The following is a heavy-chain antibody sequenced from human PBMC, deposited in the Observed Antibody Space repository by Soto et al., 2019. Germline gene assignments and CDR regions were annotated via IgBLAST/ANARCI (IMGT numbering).Heavy chain of an antibody. CDR1: GGTFSGYA. Sequence: SVKVSCKASGGTFSGYAISCVRQAPGQGLEWMGGIIPIFGTANYAQKFQGRVTITADESTSTAYMELSSLRSEDTAVYYCARSGYCSSTSCYPAWGYYYYGMDVWGQGTTVTVSS. D-gene: IGHD2-2*03. CDR3: ARSGYCSSTSCYPAWGYYYYGMDV. CDR2: IIPIFGTA. V-gene: IGHV1-69*13. J-gene: IGHJ6*02.